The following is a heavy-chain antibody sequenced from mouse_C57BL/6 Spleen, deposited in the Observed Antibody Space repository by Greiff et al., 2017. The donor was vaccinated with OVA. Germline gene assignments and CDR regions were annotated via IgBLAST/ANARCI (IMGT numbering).Heavy chain of an antibody. D-gene: IGHD2-1*01. Sequence: QVQLKQPGAELVKPGASVKLSCKASGYTFTSYWMQWVKQRPGQGLEWIGEIDPSDSYTNYNQKFKGKATLTVDTSSSTAYMQLSSLTSEDSAVYYCAGYYGNYLFDYWGQGTTLTVSS. J-gene: IGHJ2*01. CDR1: GYTFTSYW. CDR3: AGYYGNYLFDY. V-gene: IGHV1-50*01. CDR2: IDPSDSYT.